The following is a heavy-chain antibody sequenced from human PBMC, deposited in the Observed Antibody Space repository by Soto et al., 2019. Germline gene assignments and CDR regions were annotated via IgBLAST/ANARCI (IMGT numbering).Heavy chain of an antibody. CDR3: ARVTPGNNLYYFSGLDG. J-gene: IGHJ6*02. V-gene: IGHV3-30-3*01. D-gene: IGHD1-1*01. CDR2: ISYEGSNT. CDR1: GFTFDTYG. Sequence: QVHLVESGGGVAQPGRSLRLSCVASGFTFDTYGIHWVRQAPGKGLQWVALISYEGSNTYYADSVRGRFTISRDNSKNTLYLQINALRPDDTGVYYCARVTPGNNLYYFSGLDGWGRGTSVTVSS.